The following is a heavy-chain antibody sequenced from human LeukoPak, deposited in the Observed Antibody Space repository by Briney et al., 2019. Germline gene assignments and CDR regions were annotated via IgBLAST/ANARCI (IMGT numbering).Heavy chain of an antibody. CDR1: GFTFSTYG. V-gene: IGHV3-30*02. J-gene: IGHJ4*02. D-gene: IGHD3-16*01. CDR3: AKDRGGSHFDY. Sequence: GGSLRLSCEASGFTFSTYGMHWVRQPPGKGLEWVAFIRYDGSHQYNADSVKGRFTISRDNSKNTLYVEMNSLRFEDTAVYYCAKDRGGSHFDYWGQGTLVTVSP. CDR2: IRYDGSHQ.